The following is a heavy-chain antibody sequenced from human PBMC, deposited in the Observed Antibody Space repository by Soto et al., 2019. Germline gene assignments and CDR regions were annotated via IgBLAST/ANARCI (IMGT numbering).Heavy chain of an antibody. Sequence: GGSLRLSCSASGFPFSDYYMSWVRQAPGKGLEWVSSISTTTSAMFYADSVRGRFTISRDNARKSLFLQMNSLRAEDTAVYYCARDSSSYYPDYWGQGALVTVSS. CDR3: ARDSSSYYPDY. CDR1: GFPFSDYY. D-gene: IGHD3-22*01. CDR2: ISTTTSAM. J-gene: IGHJ4*02. V-gene: IGHV3-48*01.